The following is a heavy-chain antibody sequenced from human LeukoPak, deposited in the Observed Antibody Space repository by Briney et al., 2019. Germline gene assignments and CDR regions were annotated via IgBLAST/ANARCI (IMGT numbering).Heavy chain of an antibody. J-gene: IGHJ4*02. CDR3: ARDLLLGYCSGGSCSD. V-gene: IGHV4-34*01. CDR2: INHSGST. Sequence: SETLSLTCAVYGGSFSGYYWSWIRQPPGEGLEWIGEINHSGSTNYNPSLKSRVTISVDTSKNQFSLKLSSVTAADTAVYYCARDLLLGYCSGGSCSDWGQGTLVTVSS. CDR1: GGSFSGYY. D-gene: IGHD2-15*01.